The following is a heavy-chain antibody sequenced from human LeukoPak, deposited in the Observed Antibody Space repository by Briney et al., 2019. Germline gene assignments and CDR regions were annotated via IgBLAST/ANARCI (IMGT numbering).Heavy chain of an antibody. CDR1: GFTFGDYP. Sequence: GGSLRLSCTASGFTFGDYPITWVRQAPGKGLEWVGFIRNKTYGGTTEYAASVKGRFTISRDDSKSIAYLQMNSLKTEDTAVYYCTRDRSHDYWGPETLVTVSP. D-gene: IGHD6-13*01. J-gene: IGHJ4*02. CDR2: IRNKTYGGTT. V-gene: IGHV3-49*04. CDR3: TRDRSHDY.